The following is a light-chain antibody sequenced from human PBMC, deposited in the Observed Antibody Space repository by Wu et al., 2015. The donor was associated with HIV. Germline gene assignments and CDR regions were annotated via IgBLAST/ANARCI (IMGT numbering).Light chain of an antibody. CDR3: LHYGSSPT. CDR1: QSVTGTY. Sequence: EIVLTQSPDTLSLSPGERATLSCRASQSVTGTYISWYQQRVGQAPRLLIYDASIRATGIPDRFSGRESGPDFTLTISRLEPEDFAVYYCLHYGSSPTFGQGTKVEVK. V-gene: IGKV3-20*01. J-gene: IGKJ1*01. CDR2: DAS.